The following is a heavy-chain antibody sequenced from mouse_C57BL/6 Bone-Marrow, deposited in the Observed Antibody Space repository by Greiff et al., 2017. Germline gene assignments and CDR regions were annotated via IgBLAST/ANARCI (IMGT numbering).Heavy chain of an antibody. CDR3: TTGLYGSSPYWYFDV. CDR2: IDPENGDT. V-gene: IGHV14-4*01. D-gene: IGHD1-1*01. J-gene: IGHJ1*03. Sequence: EVHLVESGAELVRPGASVKLSCTASGFNIKDDYMHWVKQRPEQGLEWIGWIDPENGDTEYASKFQGKATITADTSSNTDYLQLSSLTSEDTAVYYCTTGLYGSSPYWYFDVWGTGTTVTVSS. CDR1: GFNIKDDY.